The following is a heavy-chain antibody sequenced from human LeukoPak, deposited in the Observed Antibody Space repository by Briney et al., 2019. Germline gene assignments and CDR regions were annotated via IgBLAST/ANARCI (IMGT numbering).Heavy chain of an antibody. J-gene: IGHJ3*02. CDR1: GLTFSNYW. D-gene: IGHD2-15*01. CDR3: ARVRGGGGSSYAADAFDI. Sequence: GGSLRLSCAASGLTFSNYWMHWVRQAPGKGLVWVSRIYNDRSSTSYADSVKGRFTISRDNAKSTLYLRMNSLRAEDTAVYYCARVRGGGGSSYAADAFDIWGQGTMVTVSS. CDR2: IYNDRSST. V-gene: IGHV3-74*01.